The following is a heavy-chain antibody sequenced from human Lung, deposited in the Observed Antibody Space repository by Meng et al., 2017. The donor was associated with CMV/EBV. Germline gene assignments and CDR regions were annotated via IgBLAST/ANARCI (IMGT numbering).Heavy chain of an antibody. CDR1: GFTFSSSW. CDR3: ANSGLAGGAR. CDR2: IKHDGSEK. V-gene: IGHV3-7*01. Sequence: GEXXKISCVASGFTFSSSWMSWVRRAPGKGLEWVATIKHDGSEKHHGDSAKGRFTISRDNAKNSLFLQMDSLRAEDTAVYYCANSGLAGGARWGQGTLVNGAS. J-gene: IGHJ4*02. D-gene: IGHD2-21*01.